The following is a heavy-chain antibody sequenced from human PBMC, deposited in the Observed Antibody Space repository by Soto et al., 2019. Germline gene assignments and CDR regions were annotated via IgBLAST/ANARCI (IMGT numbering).Heavy chain of an antibody. V-gene: IGHV3-23*01. Sequence: GGSLRLSCAVSGFTFTSYAMTWVRQAPGKGLEWVSAISGSGGSEFYADSVKGRFTISRDNSKNTLYLQMKSLRAEDTALYYCAKGDTTMITDYYAMDVWGQGTTVTVSS. CDR3: AKGDTTMITDYYAMDV. D-gene: IGHD5-18*01. CDR2: ISGSGGSE. CDR1: GFTFTSYA. J-gene: IGHJ6*02.